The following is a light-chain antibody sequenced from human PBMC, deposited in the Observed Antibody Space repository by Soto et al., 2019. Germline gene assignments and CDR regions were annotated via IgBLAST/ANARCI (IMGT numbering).Light chain of an antibody. J-gene: IGKJ1*01. V-gene: IGKV1-39*01. CDR1: QSISNY. CDR2: AAS. CDR3: QQSFSTPWT. Sequence: DIQMTQSPSSLSASVGDRVTITCRASQSISNYLHWYQQKPGEAPKVLISAASGLKSGVPSRFSGRGSGKDFTLTVSSLQPEDIATYSCQQSFSTPWTFGQGTKVEIK.